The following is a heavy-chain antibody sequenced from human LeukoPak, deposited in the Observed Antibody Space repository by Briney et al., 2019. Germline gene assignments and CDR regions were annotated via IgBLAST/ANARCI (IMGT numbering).Heavy chain of an antibody. Sequence: GGSLRLSCAASGFTFSSFGMHWVRQAPGKGLESVAFIQYDGTYKFYADSVKGRFTISRDNSKNTLYLQMNSLRTEDTALYYCAKDNYYGSGSYYNWFDPWGQGTLVTVSS. CDR1: GFTFSSFG. J-gene: IGHJ5*02. V-gene: IGHV3-30*02. CDR3: AKDNYYGSGSYYNWFDP. CDR2: IQYDGTYK. D-gene: IGHD3-10*01.